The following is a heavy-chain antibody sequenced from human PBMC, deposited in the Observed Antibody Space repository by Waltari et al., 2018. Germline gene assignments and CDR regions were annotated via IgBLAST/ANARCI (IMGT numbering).Heavy chain of an antibody. D-gene: IGHD3-9*01. V-gene: IGHV4-39*07. CDR1: GAYFESSSHY. Sequence: QVQLQESGPGLVKPSETLSLTCSVSGAYFESSSHYWGWVRQPPGKGLEWIGIIYYSGSTYYNPSLKSRANMAVDTANYQFSLKVTFVTAADTAIYYCARTAYDHLTGYPTLDHWGQGILVTVSS. CDR2: IYYSGST. CDR3: ARTAYDHLTGYPTLDH. J-gene: IGHJ4*02.